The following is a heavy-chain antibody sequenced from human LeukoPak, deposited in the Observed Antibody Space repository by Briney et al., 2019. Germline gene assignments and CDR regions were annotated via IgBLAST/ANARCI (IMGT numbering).Heavy chain of an antibody. D-gene: IGHD2-15*01. Sequence: GGSLRLSCIASGFTFSSYAMSGVRDAPGEGLECASTISNSDGNTYYADSVKGRLIISRDNSKNTLYLQMNSLTAEDTAIYYCAKATRTLGNWGQGTLVTVSS. J-gene: IGHJ4*02. V-gene: IGHV3-23*01. CDR1: GFTFSSYA. CDR2: ISNSDGNT. CDR3: AKATRTLGN.